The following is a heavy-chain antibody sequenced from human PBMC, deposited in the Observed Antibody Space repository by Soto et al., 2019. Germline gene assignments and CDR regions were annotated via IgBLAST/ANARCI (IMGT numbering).Heavy chain of an antibody. D-gene: IGHD3-10*01. V-gene: IGHV2-26*01. J-gene: IGHJ4*02. CDR1: GFSLSNARMG. Sequence: QVTLKESGPVLVNPTETLTLTCTVSGFSLSNARMGVSWIRQPPGKALEWLAHIFSNDEKSYSTSLKSRLTISKDTSKSQVVLAMTNMDPVDTATYYCARLYGSGSYYSHFDYWGQGTLVTVSS. CDR2: IFSNDEK. CDR3: ARLYGSGSYYSHFDY.